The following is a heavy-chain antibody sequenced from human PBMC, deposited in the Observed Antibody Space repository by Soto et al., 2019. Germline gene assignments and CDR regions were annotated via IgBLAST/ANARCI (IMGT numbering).Heavy chain of an antibody. Sequence: QVQLVQSGAEVKKPGASVMVSCKASGYTFIGYYIHWVRQAPGQGLEWMGRINPRSGDTTYAQKFQGRLTMTRDTSITTAYMERSSLRSDDTAVYYCGRDGVGATPLGWFDPWGQGSLVTVSS. CDR3: GRDGVGATPLGWFDP. CDR1: GYTFIGYY. CDR2: INPRSGDT. D-gene: IGHD1-26*01. J-gene: IGHJ5*02. V-gene: IGHV1-2*06.